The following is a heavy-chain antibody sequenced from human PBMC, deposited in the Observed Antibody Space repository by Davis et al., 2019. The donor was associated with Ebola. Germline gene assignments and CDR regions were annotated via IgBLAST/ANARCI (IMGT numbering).Heavy chain of an antibody. Sequence: PGGSLRLSCAASGFTFSDYYMSWIRQAPGKGLEWVSYISSSGSTIYYADSVKGRFTISRDNAKNSLYLQMNSLRAEDTAVYYCARERAHGDSVPYYGMDVWGQGTTVTVSS. J-gene: IGHJ6*02. CDR3: ARERAHGDSVPYYGMDV. D-gene: IGHD4-17*01. CDR1: GFTFSDYY. V-gene: IGHV3-11*01. CDR2: ISSSGSTI.